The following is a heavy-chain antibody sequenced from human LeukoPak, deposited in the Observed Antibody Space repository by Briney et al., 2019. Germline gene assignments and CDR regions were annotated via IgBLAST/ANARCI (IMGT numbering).Heavy chain of an antibody. CDR2: IRYDGSNK. CDR1: GFTFSSYG. Sequence: PGGSLRLSCAASGFTFSSYGMHLVRQAPGKGLEWVAFIRYDGSNKYYADSVKGRFTISRDNSKNTLYLQMNSLRAEDTAVYYCAKVKYCSSTSCYRSPPDYWGQGTLVTVSS. J-gene: IGHJ4*02. V-gene: IGHV3-30*02. D-gene: IGHD2-2*02. CDR3: AKVKYCSSTSCYRSPPDY.